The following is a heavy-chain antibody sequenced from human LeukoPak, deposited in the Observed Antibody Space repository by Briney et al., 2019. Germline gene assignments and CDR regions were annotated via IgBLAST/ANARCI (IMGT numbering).Heavy chain of an antibody. Sequence: GGSLRLSCAASGFTFSSYAMHWVRQAPGKGLEWVAVISYDGSNKYYADSVKGRFTISRDNAKNSLYLQMNSLRAEDTAVYYCARAQGGDYGDYPSSYYYGMDVWGQGTTVTVSS. V-gene: IGHV3-30-3*01. D-gene: IGHD4-17*01. J-gene: IGHJ6*02. CDR2: ISYDGSNK. CDR1: GFTFSSYA. CDR3: ARAQGGDYGDYPSSYYYGMDV.